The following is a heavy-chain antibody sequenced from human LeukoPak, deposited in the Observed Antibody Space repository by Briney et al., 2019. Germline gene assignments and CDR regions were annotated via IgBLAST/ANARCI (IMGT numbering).Heavy chain of an antibody. Sequence: SQTLSLTCTVSGGSISSGGYYWSWIRQPPGKGLEWIGYTYHSGSTYYNPSLKSRVTISVDRSKNQFSQKLSSVTAADTAVYYCARVHSGSYYYFDYWGQGTLITVSS. D-gene: IGHD1-26*01. CDR1: GGSISSGGYY. J-gene: IGHJ4*02. V-gene: IGHV4-30-2*01. CDR2: TYHSGST. CDR3: ARVHSGSYYYFDY.